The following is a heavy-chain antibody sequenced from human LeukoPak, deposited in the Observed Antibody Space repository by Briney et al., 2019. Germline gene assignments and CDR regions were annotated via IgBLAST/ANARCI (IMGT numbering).Heavy chain of an antibody. CDR1: GYTFTGYY. J-gene: IGHJ6*03. D-gene: IGHD6-13*01. V-gene: IGHV7-4-1*02. Sequence: ASVKVSCKASGYTFTGYYMHWVRQAPGQGLEWMGWINTNTGNPTYAQGFTGRFVFSLDTSVSTAYLQISSLKAEDTAVYYCARKYSSSWFNYYYYYMDVWGKGTTVTVSS. CDR2: INTNTGNP. CDR3: ARKYSSSWFNYYYYYMDV.